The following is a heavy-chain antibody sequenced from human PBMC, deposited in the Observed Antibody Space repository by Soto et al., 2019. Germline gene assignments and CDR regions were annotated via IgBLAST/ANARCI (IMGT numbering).Heavy chain of an antibody. CDR2: INPNSGGT. CDR1: GYTFTGYY. CDR3: ARTINYCSSTSCYWYFDY. J-gene: IGHJ4*01. D-gene: IGHD2-2*01. Sequence: QVQLVQSGAEVKKPGASVKVSCKASGYTFTGYYMYWVRQAPGQGLEWMGWINPNSGGTNYAQKFQGWVTMTRDTSISTAYMELSRLRSDDTAVYYCARTINYCSSTSCYWYFDYCGHGTLVTVSS. V-gene: IGHV1-2*04.